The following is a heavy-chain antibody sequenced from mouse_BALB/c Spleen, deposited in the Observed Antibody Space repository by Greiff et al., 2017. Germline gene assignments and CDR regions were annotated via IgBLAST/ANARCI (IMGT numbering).Heavy chain of an antibody. CDR3: AKVYRYDYYAMDY. Sequence: QVQLQQSGAELVRPGTSVKVSCKASGYAFTNYLIEWVKQRPGQGLEWIGVINPGSGGTNYNEKFKGKATLTADKSSSTAYMQLSSLTSDDSAVYVGAKVYRYDYYAMDYWGQGTSVTVSA. V-gene: IGHV1-54*01. D-gene: IGHD2-14*01. CDR1: GYAFTNYL. J-gene: IGHJ4*01. CDR2: INPGSGGT.